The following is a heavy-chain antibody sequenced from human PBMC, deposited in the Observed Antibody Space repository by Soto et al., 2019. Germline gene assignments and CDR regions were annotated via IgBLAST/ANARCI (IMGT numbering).Heavy chain of an antibody. Sequence: QVQLVQSGPEVKKPGASVKVSCQASGYTFSNYGISWVRQAPGQGLEWMGWIGPYNGNTDYAQNFQGSVTMTRDTSTNTAYMELRSLRSDETALYYCARCYCSIGSCYTCWHFDLWGRGALLTVSS. CDR2: IGPYNGNT. CDR1: GYTFSNYG. D-gene: IGHD2-15*01. V-gene: IGHV1-18*01. J-gene: IGHJ2*01. CDR3: ARCYCSIGSCYTCWHFDL.